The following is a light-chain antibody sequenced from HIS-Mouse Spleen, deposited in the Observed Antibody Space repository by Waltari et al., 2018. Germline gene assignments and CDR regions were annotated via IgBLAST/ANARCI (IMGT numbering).Light chain of an antibody. V-gene: IGLV2-14*01. Sequence: QSALTQPASVSGSPGQSITISCTGTSSDVGGYNYVSWYQQHPGKAPKLMLYEVSSPAAGFANRFSGSSSASTASLTSSGLQADDEADYYCSSYTSSSTLEVFGGGTKLTVL. J-gene: IGLJ3*02. CDR1: SSDVGGYNY. CDR2: EVS. CDR3: SSYTSSSTLEV.